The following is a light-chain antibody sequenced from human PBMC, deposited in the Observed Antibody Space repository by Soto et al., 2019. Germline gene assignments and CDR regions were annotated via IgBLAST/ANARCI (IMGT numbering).Light chain of an antibody. Sequence: QSVLTQPASVSGSPGQSITISCTGTSSDVGGYNHVSWYQQHPGKAPKLMIYEVSNRPSGASNRFSGSKSGNTASLTISGLQAEDEADYYCYSYISSSNWVFGGGTKLTVL. J-gene: IGLJ3*02. CDR3: YSYISSSNWV. CDR1: SSDVGGYNH. V-gene: IGLV2-14*01. CDR2: EVS.